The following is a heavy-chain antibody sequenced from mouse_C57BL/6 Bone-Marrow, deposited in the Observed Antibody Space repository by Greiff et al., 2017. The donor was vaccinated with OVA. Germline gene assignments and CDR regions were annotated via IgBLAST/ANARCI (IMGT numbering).Heavy chain of an antibody. Sequence: QVQLQQSGAELARPGASVKLSCKATGYTFTSYGISWVKQRTGQGLEWIGEIYPRSGNNYYNEKFKGKATLTAYKSSSTAYIELRSLTSEDSAVYFCSRRYYGYSHYYARDYWGQGTSVTVSS. CDR1: GYTFTSYG. D-gene: IGHD2-2*01. CDR2: IYPRSGNN. V-gene: IGHV1-81*01. CDR3: SRRYYGYSHYYARDY. J-gene: IGHJ4*01.